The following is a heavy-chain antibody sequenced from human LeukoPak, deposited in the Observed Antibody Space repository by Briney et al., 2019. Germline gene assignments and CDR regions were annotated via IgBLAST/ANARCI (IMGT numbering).Heavy chain of an antibody. Sequence: GGSLRLSCAASGFTFSSYAMHWVRQAPGKGLEWVAVISYGGSNKYYADSVKGRFTISRDNSKNTLYLQMNSLRAEDTAVYYCARDRTAAARIFDYWGQGTLVTVSS. J-gene: IGHJ4*02. D-gene: IGHD6-13*01. V-gene: IGHV3-30-3*01. CDR3: ARDRTAAARIFDY. CDR2: ISYGGSNK. CDR1: GFTFSSYA.